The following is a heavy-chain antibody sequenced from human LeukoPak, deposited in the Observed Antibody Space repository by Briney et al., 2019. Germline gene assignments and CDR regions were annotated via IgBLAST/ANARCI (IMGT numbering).Heavy chain of an antibody. CDR3: ARAHGYSYVTDY. Sequence: SETLSLTCTVSGGSISSYYWSWIRQPPGKGLEWIGYIYYSGSTNYNPSLKSRVTISVDTSKNQFSLKLSSVTAADTAVYYCARAHGYSYVTDYWGQGTLVTVSS. J-gene: IGHJ4*02. D-gene: IGHD5-18*01. CDR2: IYYSGST. V-gene: IGHV4-59*01. CDR1: GGSISSYY.